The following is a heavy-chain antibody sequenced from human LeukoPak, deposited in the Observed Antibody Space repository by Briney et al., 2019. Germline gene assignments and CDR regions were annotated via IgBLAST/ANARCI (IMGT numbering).Heavy chain of an antibody. CDR3: ARETGYCSGGSCYNWFDP. J-gene: IGHJ5*02. CDR1: GGSISSSSYY. Sequence: PSETLSLTCTVSGGSISSSSYYWGWIRQPPGKGLEWIGSIYYSGSTYYNPSLKSRVTISVDTSKNQFSLKLSSVTAADTAVYYCARETGYCSGGSCYNWFDPWGQGTLVTVSS. V-gene: IGHV4-39*07. CDR2: IYYSGST. D-gene: IGHD2-15*01.